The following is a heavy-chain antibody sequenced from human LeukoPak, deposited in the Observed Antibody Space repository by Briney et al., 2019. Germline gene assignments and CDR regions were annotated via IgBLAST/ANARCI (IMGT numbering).Heavy chain of an antibody. J-gene: IGHJ5*02. V-gene: IGHV5-51*01. CDR1: GYRFSSYW. D-gene: IGHD3-10*01. CDR2: MYPGDSDT. CDR3: ARDYGSGSGNWFDA. Sequence: GESLKISCQGSGYRFSSYWIGWVRQMPGKGLEWMETMYPGDSDTRYSPSFQGQVTMSVDKSITTAYLEWSGLKASDTAMYYCARDYGSGSGNWFDAWGPGTLVTASS.